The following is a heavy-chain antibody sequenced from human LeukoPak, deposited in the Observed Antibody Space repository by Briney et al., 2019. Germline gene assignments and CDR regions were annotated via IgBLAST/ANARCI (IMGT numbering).Heavy chain of an antibody. Sequence: PSETLSLTCTVSGGSISSSSYYWGWIRQPPGKGLEWIGSIYYSGSTNYNPSLKSRVTISVDTSKNQFSLKLSSVTAADTAVYYCARERRWLQLGAFDIWGQGTMVTVSS. V-gene: IGHV4-39*07. CDR2: IYYSGST. CDR3: ARERRWLQLGAFDI. J-gene: IGHJ3*02. D-gene: IGHD5-24*01. CDR1: GGSISSSSYY.